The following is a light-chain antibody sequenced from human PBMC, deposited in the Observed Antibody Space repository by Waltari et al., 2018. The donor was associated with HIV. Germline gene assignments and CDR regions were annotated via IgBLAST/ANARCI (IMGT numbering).Light chain of an antibody. CDR3: CSHAGNFIFV. CDR2: DVN. J-gene: IGLJ1*01. CDR1: SSYVDTF. Sequence: QSALTQPHSVSGSPGQSPPISCTGTSSYVDTFVSWYQQHPGKAPKVIIYDVNKRPSGVPDRFSGSKSGNTASLTISGLQAEDEADYHCCSHAGNFIFVFGTGTKVTVL. V-gene: IGLV2-11*01.